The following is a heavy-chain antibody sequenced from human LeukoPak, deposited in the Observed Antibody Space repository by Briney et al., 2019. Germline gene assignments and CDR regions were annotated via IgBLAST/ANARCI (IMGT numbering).Heavy chain of an antibody. CDR3: ARDRIAAAGTNAFDI. CDR1: GYTFTSYA. J-gene: IGHJ3*02. Sequence: GASVKVSCKASGYTFTSYAMHWVRQAPGQRLEWMGWINAGNGNTKYSQKFQGRVTITRDTSASTAYMELSSLRSEDTAVYYCARDRIAAAGTNAFDIWGQGTMVTVSS. CDR2: INAGNGNT. V-gene: IGHV1-3*01. D-gene: IGHD6-13*01.